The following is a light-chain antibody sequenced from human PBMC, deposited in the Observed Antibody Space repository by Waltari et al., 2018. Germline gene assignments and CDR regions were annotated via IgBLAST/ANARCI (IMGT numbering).Light chain of an antibody. CDR2: DVS. CDR1: QAIKTY. Sequence: DVQMTQSPSSLSASVGDRVTITCQASQAIKTYLNWYQQKSGKAPKVVIYDVSHLATVVPSRFSGTGYGTQFTLTISSLQPEDMATYYCQQYEDESTFGGGTKVEVK. CDR3: QQYEDEST. J-gene: IGKJ4*01. V-gene: IGKV1-33*01.